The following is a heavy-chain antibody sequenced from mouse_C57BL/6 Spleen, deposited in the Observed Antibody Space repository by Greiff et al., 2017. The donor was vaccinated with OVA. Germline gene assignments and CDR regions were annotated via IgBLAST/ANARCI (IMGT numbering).Heavy chain of an antibody. Sequence: EVQRVESGPELVKPGASVKMSCKASGYTFTDYNMHWVKQSHGKSLEWIGYINPNNGGTSYNQKFKGKATLTVNKSSSTAYMELRSLTSEDSAVYYCARSANYYGSLDYWGQGTTLTVSS. CDR3: ARSANYYGSLDY. CDR2: INPNNGGT. D-gene: IGHD1-1*01. J-gene: IGHJ2*01. V-gene: IGHV1-22*01. CDR1: GYTFTDYN.